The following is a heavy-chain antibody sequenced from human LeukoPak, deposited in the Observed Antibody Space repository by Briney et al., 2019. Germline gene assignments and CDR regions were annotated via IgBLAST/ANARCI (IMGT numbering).Heavy chain of an antibody. CDR2: IYYSGST. V-gene: IGHV4-31*03. J-gene: IGHJ4*02. CDR3: ARERDYYGSGSPYYFDY. D-gene: IGHD3-10*01. CDR1: GGSISSGGYY. Sequence: SETLSLTCTVSGGSISSGGYYWSWIRQHPGKGLEWIGYIYYSGSTYYNPSLKSRVTISVDTSKNQFSLKLSSVTAADTAVYYCARERDYYGSGSPYYFDYWGQGTLATVSS.